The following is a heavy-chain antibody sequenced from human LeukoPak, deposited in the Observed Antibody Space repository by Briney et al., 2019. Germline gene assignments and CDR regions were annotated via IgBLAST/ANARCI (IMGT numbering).Heavy chain of an antibody. CDR1: GYTFTSYD. CDR2: MNPNSANT. D-gene: IGHD3-10*01. J-gene: IGHJ5*02. CDR3: ARGPARTFGSGSNWFDP. V-gene: IGHV1-8*01. Sequence: ASVKVSCKASGYTFTSYDINWVRQATGQGLEWMGWMNPNSANTGYAQKFQGRVTMTRNTSISTAYMELSSLRSEDTAVYYCARGPARTFGSGSNWFDPWGQGTLVTASS.